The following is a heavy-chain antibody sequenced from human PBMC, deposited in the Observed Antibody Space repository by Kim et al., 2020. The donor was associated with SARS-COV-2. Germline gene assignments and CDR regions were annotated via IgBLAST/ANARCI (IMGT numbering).Heavy chain of an antibody. J-gene: IGHJ6*02. CDR3: ARDGESGWFRVISGMDV. Sequence: SETLSLTCTVSGGSISSYYWSWIRQPPGKGLEWIGYIYYSGSTNYNPSLKSRVTISVDTSKNQLSLKLSSVTAADTAVYYWARDGESGWFRVISGMDVWGQGTTVTVSS. D-gene: IGHD3-10*01. CDR2: IYYSGST. CDR1: GGSISSYY. V-gene: IGHV4-59*13.